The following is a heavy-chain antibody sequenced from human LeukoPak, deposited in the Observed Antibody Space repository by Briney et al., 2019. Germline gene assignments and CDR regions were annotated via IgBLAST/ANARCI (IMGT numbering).Heavy chain of an antibody. CDR2: INHRGST. CDR1: GGSFSGYY. CDR3: ARLGGEYGSGSYYNYYYYMDV. Sequence: SETLSLTRAVYGGSFSGYYWSWIRQPPGKGLEWIGEINHRGSTNYNPSLKSRVTISVDTSKNQFSLKLSSVTAADTAVYYCARLGGEYGSGSYYNYYYYMDVWGKGTTVTVSS. D-gene: IGHD3-10*01. V-gene: IGHV4-34*01. J-gene: IGHJ6*03.